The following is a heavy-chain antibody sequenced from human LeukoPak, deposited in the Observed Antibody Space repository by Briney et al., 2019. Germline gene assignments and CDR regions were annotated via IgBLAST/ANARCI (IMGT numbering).Heavy chain of an antibody. J-gene: IGHJ4*02. D-gene: IGHD3-3*02. Sequence: GGSLRLSCAASGFTLGSYTMNWVRQAPGKGLEWVSYISSSSSTIQYADSVKGRFTISRDNAENSLYLQMNSLGVEDTAVYYCARAVISIFDNWGQGTLVTVSS. V-gene: IGHV3-48*01. CDR2: ISSSSSTI. CDR1: GFTLGSYT. CDR3: ARAVISIFDN.